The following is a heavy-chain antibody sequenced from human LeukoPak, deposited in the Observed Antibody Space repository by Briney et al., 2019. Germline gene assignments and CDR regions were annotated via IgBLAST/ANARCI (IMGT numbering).Heavy chain of an antibody. D-gene: IGHD6-13*01. V-gene: IGHV1-69*05. CDR3: ARHRSIAAADFDY. J-gene: IGHJ4*02. CDR1: GGTFSSYA. Sequence: ASVKVSCKASGGTFSSYAISWVRQAPGQGFEWMGGIIPIFGTANYAQKFQGRVTITTDESTSTAYMEVSSLRSEDTAVYYCARHRSIAAADFDYWGQGTLVTVSS. CDR2: IIPIFGTA.